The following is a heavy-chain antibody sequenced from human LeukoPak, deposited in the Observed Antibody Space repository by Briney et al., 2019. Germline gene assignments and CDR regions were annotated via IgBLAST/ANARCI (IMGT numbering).Heavy chain of an antibody. CDR3: AGERGEEYSSGWYKRNYFDN. V-gene: IGHV4-61*09. D-gene: IGHD6-19*01. CDR2: IYTSGST. J-gene: IGHJ4*02. Sequence: IPSQTLSLTCTVSGGSISSGSYYWTWIRQPAGKGLEWIGHIYTSGSTGYNPSLKSRVSISLDPSKNQFSLKLTSVTGADTAVYYCAGERGEEYSSGWYKRNYFDNWGQGIRVTVSS. CDR1: GGSISSGSYY.